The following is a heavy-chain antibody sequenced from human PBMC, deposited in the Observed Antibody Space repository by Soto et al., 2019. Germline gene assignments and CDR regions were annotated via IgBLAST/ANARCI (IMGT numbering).Heavy chain of an antibody. V-gene: IGHV1-69*06. D-gene: IGHD6-13*01. CDR1: GGTFSSYA. CDR2: IIPIFGTA. CDR3: ARDSSEQLVLDY. J-gene: IGHJ4*02. Sequence: SVKVSCKASGGTFSSYAISWVRQAPGQGLEWMGGIIPIFGTANYAQKFQGRVTITADKSTSTAYMELSSLRSEDTAVYYCARDSSEQLVLDYWGQGTLVTVSS.